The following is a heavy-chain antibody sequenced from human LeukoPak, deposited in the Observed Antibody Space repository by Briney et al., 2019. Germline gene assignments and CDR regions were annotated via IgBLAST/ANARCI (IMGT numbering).Heavy chain of an antibody. CDR3: ARGTGYYYDSPLGV. Sequence: PSETLSLTCTVSGGSISSYYWSWIRQPPGKGLEWIGYIYYSGSTNYNPSLKSRVTISVDTSKNQFSLKLSSVTAADTAVYYCARGTGYYYDSPLGVWGQGTLVTVSS. D-gene: IGHD3-22*01. CDR1: GGSISSYY. J-gene: IGHJ4*02. V-gene: IGHV4-59*01. CDR2: IYYSGST.